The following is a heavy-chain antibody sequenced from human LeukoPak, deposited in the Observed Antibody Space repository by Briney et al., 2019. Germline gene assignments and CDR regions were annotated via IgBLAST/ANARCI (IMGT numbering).Heavy chain of an antibody. J-gene: IGHJ6*02. CDR3: ARSKSIDYYYGMDV. D-gene: IGHD6-6*01. CDR2: ISGSGGST. Sequence: PGGSLRLSCAASGFTFSSYAMSWVRQAPGKGLEWVSAISGSGGSTYYVDSVKGRLTISRDNSKNTLYLQMNSLRAEDTAVYYCARSKSIDYYYGMDVWGQGTTVTVSS. CDR1: GFTFSSYA. V-gene: IGHV3-23*01.